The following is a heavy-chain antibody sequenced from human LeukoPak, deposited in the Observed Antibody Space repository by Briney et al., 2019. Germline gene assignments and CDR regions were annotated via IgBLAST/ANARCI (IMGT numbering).Heavy chain of an antibody. Sequence: ASVKVSCKASGYTCTSYDINWVRQATGQGLEWMGWMNPNSGNTGYAQKFQGRVTMTRNTSISTAYMELSSLRSEDTAVYYCARLALKPHYDFWSGYWDDYYGMDVWGQGTTVTVSS. CDR2: MNPNSGNT. CDR1: GYTCTSYD. CDR3: ARLALKPHYDFWSGYWDDYYGMDV. V-gene: IGHV1-8*01. D-gene: IGHD3-3*01. J-gene: IGHJ6*02.